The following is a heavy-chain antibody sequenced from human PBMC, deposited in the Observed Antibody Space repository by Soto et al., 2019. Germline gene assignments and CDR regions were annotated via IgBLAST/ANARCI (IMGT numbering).Heavy chain of an antibody. Sequence: ASVKVSCKASGSTFTGYYMHWVRQAPGQGLEWMGWINPNSGGTNYAQKFQGWVTMTRDTSISTAYMELSRLRSDDTALYYCAKDEYYYSRSGYYVFDSWGQGTLVTVSS. CDR2: INPNSGGT. CDR1: GSTFTGYY. CDR3: AKDEYYYSRSGYYVFDS. J-gene: IGHJ4*02. V-gene: IGHV1-2*04. D-gene: IGHD3-22*01.